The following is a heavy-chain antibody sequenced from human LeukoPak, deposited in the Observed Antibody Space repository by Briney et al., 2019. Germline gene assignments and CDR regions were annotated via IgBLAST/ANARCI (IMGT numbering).Heavy chain of an antibody. J-gene: IGHJ4*02. V-gene: IGHV3-74*01. CDR1: GFTFSSLW. CDR2: INGDGSST. CDR3: VRDLILVWTPGDDFDY. Sequence: GGSLRLSCAASGFTFSSLWMHWVRQAPGKGLVWVSRINGDGSSTSYADSVKGRFTTSRDNAKNTLYLKMNSLRVEETAVYYCVRDLILVWTPGDDFDYWGQGTLVTVSS. D-gene: IGHD2-8*01.